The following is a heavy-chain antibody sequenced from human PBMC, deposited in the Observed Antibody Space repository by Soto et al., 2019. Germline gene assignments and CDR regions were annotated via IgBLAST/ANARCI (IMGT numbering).Heavy chain of an antibody. J-gene: IGHJ4*02. CDR2: MFYGVST. CDR3: ARLPSRHLVDY. Sequence: KTSETLSLTCTVSGSSINSSGYYWGWIRQPPGKRLEWIGSMFYGVSTYYNPSLKSRVTVSVDTSKNQFSLNLRSVTAADTAVYYCARLPSRHLVDYWGQGTLVTVSS. CDR1: GSSINSSGYY. V-gene: IGHV4-39*01. D-gene: IGHD3-3*02.